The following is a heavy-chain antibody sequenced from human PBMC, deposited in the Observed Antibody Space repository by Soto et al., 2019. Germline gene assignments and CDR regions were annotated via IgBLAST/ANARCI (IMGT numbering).Heavy chain of an antibody. Sequence: ASVKVSCKASGYIFTSYGVSWVRQAPGQGLEWMGWISADSANTNYAQKFQGRVTMTTDTSTGTAYMELRSLRSDDTAVYYCARDRNSYGFPFDYWGQGTLVTVSS. CDR2: ISADSANT. CDR1: GYIFTSYG. CDR3: ARDRNSYGFPFDY. D-gene: IGHD5-18*01. J-gene: IGHJ4*02. V-gene: IGHV1-18*01.